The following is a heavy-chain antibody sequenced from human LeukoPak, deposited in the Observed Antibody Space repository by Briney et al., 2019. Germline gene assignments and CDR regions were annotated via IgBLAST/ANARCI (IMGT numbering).Heavy chain of an antibody. V-gene: IGHV4-59*08. CDR3: ARHDDYGDSEYFQH. J-gene: IGHJ1*01. CDR2: IYYSGST. CDR1: GGSISSYY. Sequence: SETLSLTCTVSGGSISSYYWSWIRQPPGKGLEWIGYIYYSGSTNYNPSLKSRVTISVDTSKNQFSLKLSSVTAADTAVYYCARHDDYGDSEYFQHWGQGTLVTVSS. D-gene: IGHD4-17*01.